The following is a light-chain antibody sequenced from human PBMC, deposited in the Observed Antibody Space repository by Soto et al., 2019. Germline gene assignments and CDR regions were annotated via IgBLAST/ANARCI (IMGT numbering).Light chain of an antibody. Sequence: LTQYPGTLSLSPGETATLSCGASQRVSNNFLGCYQQKPGLPPRLLIYDATSRANGIPERFSGRGSGTRFTLTISRLEPEDFAVYYCQQYGSTPWTFGRGSKVDIK. V-gene: IGKV3D-20*01. CDR1: QRVSNNF. CDR2: DAT. J-gene: IGKJ1*01. CDR3: QQYGSTPWT.